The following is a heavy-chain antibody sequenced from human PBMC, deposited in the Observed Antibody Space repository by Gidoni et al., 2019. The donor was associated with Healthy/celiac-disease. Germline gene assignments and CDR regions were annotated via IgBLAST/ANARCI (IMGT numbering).Heavy chain of an antibody. CDR1: GFTFSSYG. Sequence: QVQLVESGGGVVQPGRSLRLSCAASGFTFSSYGMHWVRQAPGKGLEWVAVVSYDGSNKYYADSVKGRFTISRDNSKNTLYLQMNSLRAEDTAVYYCAKLGIAAAGSAFDIWGQGTMVTVS. CDR3: AKLGIAAAGSAFDI. D-gene: IGHD6-13*01. V-gene: IGHV3-30*18. J-gene: IGHJ3*02. CDR2: VSYDGSNK.